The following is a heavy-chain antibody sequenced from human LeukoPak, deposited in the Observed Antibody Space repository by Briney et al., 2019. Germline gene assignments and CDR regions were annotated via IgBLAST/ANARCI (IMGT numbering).Heavy chain of an antibody. CDR2: ITIGGTDT. J-gene: IGHJ4*02. CDR3: AKGGAAAGIGDY. D-gene: IGHD6-13*01. Sequence: GGSLRLSCAASGFTFNNYAMNWVRQAPGKGLEWVSAITIGGTDTFYVDSVKGRFTISRDNSKNTLYLQMNSLRAEDTAVYYCAKGGAAAGIGDYWGQGTLVTVSS. V-gene: IGHV3-23*01. CDR1: GFTFNNYA.